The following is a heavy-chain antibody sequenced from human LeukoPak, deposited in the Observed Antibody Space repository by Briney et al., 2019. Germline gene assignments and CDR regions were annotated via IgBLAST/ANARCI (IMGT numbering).Heavy chain of an antibody. J-gene: IGHJ6*02. D-gene: IGHD2-2*01. Sequence: GGSLRLSCAASGFTFSSYGMHWVRQAPGKGLEWVADIWYDGSNKYYADSVKGRFTISRDNSKNTLYLQMSCLRAEDTAVCYCARDSILVVPASLPLYGMDVWGQGTTVTVSS. V-gene: IGHV3-33*01. CDR3: ARDSILVVPASLPLYGMDV. CDR2: IWYDGSNK. CDR1: GFTFSSYG.